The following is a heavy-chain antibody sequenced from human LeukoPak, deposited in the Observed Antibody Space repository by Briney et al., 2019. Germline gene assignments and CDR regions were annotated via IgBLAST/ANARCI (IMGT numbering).Heavy chain of an antibody. Sequence: GGSLRLSCAASAFTFNTYGMNWVRQAPGKGLEWVGVVWYDGGIKYYADSVKGRFTISRDNSKNMMYLQMNSLRAEDTAVYYCARIDCSGGSCRQHYYYGMDVWGQGTTVTVSS. CDR2: VWYDGGIK. D-gene: IGHD2-15*01. CDR1: AFTFNTYG. J-gene: IGHJ6*02. V-gene: IGHV3-33*01. CDR3: ARIDCSGGSCRQHYYYGMDV.